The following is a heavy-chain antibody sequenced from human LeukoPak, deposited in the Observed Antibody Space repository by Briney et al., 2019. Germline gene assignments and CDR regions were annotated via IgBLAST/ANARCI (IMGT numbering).Heavy chain of an antibody. D-gene: IGHD3-22*01. J-gene: IGHJ5*02. V-gene: IGHV6-1*01. Sequence: SQTLSLTCAISGDSVSSNSAAWNWIRQSPSRGLEWLGRTYYRSKWYSDYAVSVKSRITINPDTSKNQFSLKLSSVTAADTAVYYCARDLKRGYDSSGYKTGIYWFDPWGQGTLVTVPS. CDR2: TYYRSKWYS. CDR3: ARDLKRGYDSSGYKTGIYWFDP. CDR1: GDSVSSNSAA.